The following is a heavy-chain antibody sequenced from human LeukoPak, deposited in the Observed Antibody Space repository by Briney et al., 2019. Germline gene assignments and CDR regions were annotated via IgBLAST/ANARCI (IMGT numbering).Heavy chain of an antibody. CDR3: AREISGSYYNPLGYMDV. CDR1: GGSIGLYY. J-gene: IGHJ6*03. V-gene: IGHV4-4*07. CDR2: IFTSGIT. D-gene: IGHD3-10*01. Sequence: PSETLSLTCTVSGGSIGLYYWNWIRQPAGKGLEWIGRIFTSGITNYNPSLKSRVTMSVDTSKSQFSLALSSVTAADTAVYYCAREISGSYYNPLGYMDVWGKGTTVTVAS.